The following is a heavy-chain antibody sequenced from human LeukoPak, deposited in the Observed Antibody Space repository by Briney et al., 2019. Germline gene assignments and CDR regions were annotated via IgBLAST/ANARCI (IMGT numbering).Heavy chain of an antibody. Sequence: SETLSLTCTVSGGSISSYYWSWIRQPPGKGLEWIGYIYYSGSTNYNPSLKSRVTISVDTSKNQFSLKLSSVTAADTAVYYCARGVLGEHYFDYWGQGTLVTVSS. D-gene: IGHD2-21*01. J-gene: IGHJ4*02. CDR1: GGSISSYY. V-gene: IGHV4-59*01. CDR3: ARGVLGEHYFDY. CDR2: IYYSGST.